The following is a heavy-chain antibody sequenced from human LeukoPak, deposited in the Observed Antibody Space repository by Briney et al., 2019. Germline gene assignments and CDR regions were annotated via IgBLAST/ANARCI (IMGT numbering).Heavy chain of an antibody. D-gene: IGHD5-18*01. V-gene: IGHV1-69*13. CDR3: ARYTAMVTREGLDV. CDR1: GGTFSSYA. CDR2: IIPIFGTA. Sequence: VASVKVSCKASGGTFSSYAISWVRQAPGQGLERMGGIIPIFGTANYAQKFQGRVTITADESTSTTYMELSSLRSEDTAVYYCARYTAMVTREGLDVWGQGTTVTVSS. J-gene: IGHJ6*02.